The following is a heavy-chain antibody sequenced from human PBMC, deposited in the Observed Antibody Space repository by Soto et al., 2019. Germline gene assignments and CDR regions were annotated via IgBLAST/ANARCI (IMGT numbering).Heavy chain of an antibody. CDR1: GYTFTSYD. V-gene: IGHV1-8*01. Sequence: QGQLVQSGAEVKKPGASVKVSCKASGYTFTSYDINWVRQATAQGLEWMGWMNPNSGNRGYAQKFQGRVTMTRNTSISTAYMELSSLRSEDRAVLYCASQTVDGSDYWGQGTLVTVSS. D-gene: IGHD1-26*01. J-gene: IGHJ4*02. CDR2: MNPNSGNR. CDR3: ASQTVDGSDY.